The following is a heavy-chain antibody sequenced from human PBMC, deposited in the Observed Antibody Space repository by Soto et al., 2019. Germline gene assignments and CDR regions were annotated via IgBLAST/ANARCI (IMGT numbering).Heavy chain of an antibody. CDR3: ARDLQYYYDSSGYLPGRGIWFDY. D-gene: IGHD3-22*01. Sequence: QVQLVQSGAEVKKPGASVKVSCKASGHTFTSYGISWVRQAPGQGLEWMGWISAYNGNTNYAQKLQGRVTMTTDTSTSTAYMELRSLRSDDTAVYYCARDLQYYYDSSGYLPGRGIWFDYWGQGTLVTVSS. CDR1: GHTFTSYG. CDR2: ISAYNGNT. V-gene: IGHV1-18*01. J-gene: IGHJ4*02.